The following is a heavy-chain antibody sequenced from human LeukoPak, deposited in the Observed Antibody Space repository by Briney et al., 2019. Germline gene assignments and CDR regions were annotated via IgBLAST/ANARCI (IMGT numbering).Heavy chain of an antibody. CDR2: ISSSNGNT. J-gene: IGHJ4*02. Sequence: ASVTVSCMASRGTFSSYTINWVRQAPGQGLEWMEWISSSNGNTNYAQSLQGRVTMTTDTSASTAYMELRSLRSDDTGVYYCARVGGEQWLVIGGYGSQGTLVTVSS. D-gene: IGHD6-19*01. V-gene: IGHV1-18*01. CDR1: RGTFSSYT. CDR3: ARVGGEQWLVIGGY.